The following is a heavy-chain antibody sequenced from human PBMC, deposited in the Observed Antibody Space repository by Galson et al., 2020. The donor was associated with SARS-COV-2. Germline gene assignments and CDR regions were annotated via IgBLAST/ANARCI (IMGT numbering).Heavy chain of an antibody. Sequence: ASVKVSCKASGYTFKAYYMHWVRQAPGQGLEWMGWINPKSGGTNYAQKFEGRVTMTRDTSITTAYMELSRLRADDTAVYYCARRRYYDVLTGYIVDVWGQGTMVTVSS. CDR1: GYTFKAYY. D-gene: IGHD3-9*01. J-gene: IGHJ6*02. CDR3: ARRRYYDVLTGYIVDV. V-gene: IGHV1-2*02. CDR2: INPKSGGT.